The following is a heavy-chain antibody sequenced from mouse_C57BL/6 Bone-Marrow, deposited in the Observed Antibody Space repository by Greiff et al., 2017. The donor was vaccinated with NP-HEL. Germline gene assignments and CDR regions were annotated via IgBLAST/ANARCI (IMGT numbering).Heavy chain of an antibody. J-gene: IGHJ4*01. V-gene: IGHV5-16*01. Sequence: DVHLVESEGGLVQPGSSMKLSCTASGFTFSDYYMAWVRQVPEKGLEWVANINYDGSSTYYLDSLKSRFIISRDNAKNILYLQMSSLKSEDTATYYCARCAGYYAMDYWGQGTSVTVSS. CDR1: GFTFSDYY. D-gene: IGHD4-1*01. CDR3: ARCAGYYAMDY. CDR2: INYDGSST.